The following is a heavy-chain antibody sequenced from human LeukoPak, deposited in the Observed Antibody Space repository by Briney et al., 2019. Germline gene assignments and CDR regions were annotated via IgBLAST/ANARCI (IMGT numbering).Heavy chain of an antibody. CDR1: GFILSVYE. CDR2: ISIGGSTT. Sequence: GGSLRLSCTASGFILSVYEMNWVREPPGRGLEWVSHISIGGSTTYYRDSERGRFTISRDNAKNSLYLQMDSLRAEDTAVYYCAKSRAWSTGIYFDHWGQGTLVTVSS. J-gene: IGHJ4*02. CDR3: AKSRAWSTGIYFDH. D-gene: IGHD6-19*01. V-gene: IGHV3-48*03.